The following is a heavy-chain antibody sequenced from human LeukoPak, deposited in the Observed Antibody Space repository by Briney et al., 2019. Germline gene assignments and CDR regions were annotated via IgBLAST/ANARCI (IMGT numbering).Heavy chain of an antibody. D-gene: IGHD3-3*01. CDR2: IIPIFGTA. Sequence: SVKVSCKASGGTFSSYAVSWVRQAPGQGLEWMGGIIPIFGTANYAQKFQGRVTITADKSTSTAYMELSSLRSEDTAVYYCARERFLEWAPIDYWGQGTLVTVSS. J-gene: IGHJ4*02. CDR1: GGTFSSYA. V-gene: IGHV1-69*06. CDR3: ARERFLEWAPIDY.